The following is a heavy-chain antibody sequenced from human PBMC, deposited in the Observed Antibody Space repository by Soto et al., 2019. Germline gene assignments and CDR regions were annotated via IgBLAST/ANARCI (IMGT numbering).Heavy chain of an antibody. CDR2: IYYTGGT. V-gene: IGHV4-59*08. J-gene: IGHJ4*02. CDR3: ARHHRYCTGGSCYAIDS. D-gene: IGHD2-15*01. CDR1: GGSISSYY. Sequence: QVQLQESGPGLVKPSETLSLTCTVSGGSISSYYWTWIRQPPGKEPEWIAYIYYTGGTSYNPSLKSRVTISLDTSKNQFSLNLSSVTAADTAVYYCARHHRYCTGGSCYAIDSWGQGTLVTVSS.